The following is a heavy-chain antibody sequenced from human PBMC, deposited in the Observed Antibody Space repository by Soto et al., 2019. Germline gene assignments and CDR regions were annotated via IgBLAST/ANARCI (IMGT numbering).Heavy chain of an antibody. V-gene: IGHV3-30*18. Sequence: GGSLRLSWAAPGLTLSNYGRHWVRQAPGKGLEWVTLILHDGSNEYYADSVKGRFTISRDNSKNTLYLQMNSLRGDDTAVYYCAKSRDGYSFYYYYGMDVWGQGTTVTVSS. CDR2: ILHDGSNE. J-gene: IGHJ6*02. CDR1: GLTLSNYG. D-gene: IGHD4-4*01. CDR3: AKSRDGYSFYYYYGMDV.